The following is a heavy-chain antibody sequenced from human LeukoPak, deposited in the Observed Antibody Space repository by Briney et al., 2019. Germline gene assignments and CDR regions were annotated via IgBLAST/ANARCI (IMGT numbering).Heavy chain of an antibody. CDR2: IYYSGST. CDR1: GYSISSGYY. D-gene: IGHD5-12*01. J-gene: IGHJ4*02. CDR3: ARVATTTNPPQRPFDY. Sequence: SETLSLTCAVSGYSISSGYYWGWIRQPPGKGLEWNGSIYYSGSTYYNPSLKSRVTISVDTSKNQFSLKLSSVTAADTAVYYCARVATTTNPPQRPFDYWGQGTLVTVSS. V-gene: IGHV4-38-2*01.